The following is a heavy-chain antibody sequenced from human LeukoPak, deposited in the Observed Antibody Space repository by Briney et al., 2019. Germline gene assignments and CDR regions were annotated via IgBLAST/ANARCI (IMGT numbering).Heavy chain of an antibody. D-gene: IGHD6-19*01. V-gene: IGHV3-53*01. CDR1: GFTVSSNH. CDR2: IYGGGST. J-gene: IGHJ4*02. Sequence: GGSLRLSCAASGFTVSSNHMSWVRQAPGTGLEWVSVIYGGGSTYYADSVKGRFTISRDNSKNTLYLQMNSLRAEDTAVHYCARASGWTFDYWGQGTLVTVSS. CDR3: ARASGWTFDY.